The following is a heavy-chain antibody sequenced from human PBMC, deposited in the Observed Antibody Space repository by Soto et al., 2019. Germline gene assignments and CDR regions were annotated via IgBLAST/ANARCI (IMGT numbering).Heavy chain of an antibody. Sequence: PSETLSLTCAVSGGSISSYSWSWIRQPPGKGLEWIGNIYHTGSTNYNPSLKSRVTISVDTSKNQFSLKVTSVTAADTAVYYCARGPNYDFWSGYFRGWGQGTLVTVSS. CDR3: ARGPNYDFWSGYFRG. CDR1: GGSISSYS. CDR2: IYHTGST. V-gene: IGHV4-59*01. D-gene: IGHD3-3*01. J-gene: IGHJ4*02.